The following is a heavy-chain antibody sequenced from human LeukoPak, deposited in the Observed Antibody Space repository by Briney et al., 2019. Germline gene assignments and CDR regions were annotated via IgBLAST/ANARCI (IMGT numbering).Heavy chain of an antibody. CDR2: ISSSSSYI. CDR3: ARDLMVRGIYGMDV. D-gene: IGHD3-10*01. J-gene: IGHJ6*02. V-gene: IGHV3-21*01. CDR1: GFTFSSYS. Sequence: GGSLRLSCAASGFTFSSYSMNWVRQAPGKGLEWVSSISSSSSYIYYADSVKGRFTISRDNAKNTLYLQMNSLRAEDTAVYYCARDLMVRGIYGMDVWGQGTTVTVSS.